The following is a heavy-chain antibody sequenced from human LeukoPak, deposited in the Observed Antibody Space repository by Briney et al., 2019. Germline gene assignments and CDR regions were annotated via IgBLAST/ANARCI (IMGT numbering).Heavy chain of an antibody. CDR3: ARGVPSVRYLDL. Sequence: SETLSLTCTVSGYSVSSGSYWGWIRQPPGKGLEWIGSIYHAGNTYYNPSLKSRVTISVDTSKNQFSLNLSSVTAADTAVYYCARGVPSVRYLDLWGRGTLVIVSS. CDR1: GYSVSSGSY. CDR2: IYHAGNT. D-gene: IGHD4-17*01. V-gene: IGHV4-38-2*02. J-gene: IGHJ2*01.